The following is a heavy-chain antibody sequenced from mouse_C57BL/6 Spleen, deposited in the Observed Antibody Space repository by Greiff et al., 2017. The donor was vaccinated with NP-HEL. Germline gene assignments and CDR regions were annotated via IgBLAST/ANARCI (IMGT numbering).Heavy chain of an antibody. CDR3: TTRFITTVDWYFDV. CDR2: IDPENGDT. Sequence: EVQLQQSGAELVRPGASVKLSCTASGFNIKDDYMHWVKQRPEQGLEWIGWIDPENGDTEYASKFQGKATITADTSSNTAYLQLSSLTSEDTAVYYCTTRFITTVDWYFDVWGTGTTVTVSS. V-gene: IGHV14-4*01. J-gene: IGHJ1*03. D-gene: IGHD1-1*01. CDR1: GFNIKDDY.